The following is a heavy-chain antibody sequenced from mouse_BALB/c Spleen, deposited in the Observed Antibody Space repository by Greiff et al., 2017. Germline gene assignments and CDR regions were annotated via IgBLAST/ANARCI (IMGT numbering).Heavy chain of an antibody. J-gene: IGHJ4*01. CDR1: GYSITSDYA. D-gene: IGHD2-4*01. CDR2: ISYSGST. CDR3: ARSRMITNAMDY. Sequence: EVQLVESGPGLVKPSQSLSLTCTVTGYSITSDYAWNWIRQFPGNKLEWMGYISYSGSTSYNPSLKSRISITRDTSKNQFFLQLNSVTTEDTATYYCARSRMITNAMDYWGQGTSVTVSS. V-gene: IGHV3-2*02.